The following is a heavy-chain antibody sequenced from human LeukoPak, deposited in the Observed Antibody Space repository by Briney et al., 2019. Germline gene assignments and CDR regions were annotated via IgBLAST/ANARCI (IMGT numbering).Heavy chain of an antibody. V-gene: IGHV3-7*05. J-gene: IGHJ5*02. Sequence: GGSLRLSCAASGSTFSTYWMSWVRQAPGKGLEWVANIKQDGSEHYYVDSVKGRFTISRDNAKNSLYLQMSSLRAEDTAVYYCARGGAPYCSSTSCYEDWFDPWGQGTLVTVSS. CDR1: GSTFSTYW. D-gene: IGHD2-2*01. CDR3: ARGGAPYCSSTSCYEDWFDP. CDR2: IKQDGSEH.